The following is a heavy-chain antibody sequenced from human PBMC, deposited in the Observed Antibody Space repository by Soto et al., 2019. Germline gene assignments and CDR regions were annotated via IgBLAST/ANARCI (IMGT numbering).Heavy chain of an antibody. CDR3: AKGGVATIYGDLDY. J-gene: IGHJ4*02. Sequence: QTGGSLRLSCAASGFTFSTYAMSWVRQAPGKGLEWVSGISDSGISAYYADSVKGRFTISRDNSKNTMYLHMNSLRAEDSAFYYCAKGGVATIYGDLDYWGQGTLVTVSS. CDR1: GFTFSTYA. V-gene: IGHV3-23*01. CDR2: ISDSGISA. D-gene: IGHD5-12*01.